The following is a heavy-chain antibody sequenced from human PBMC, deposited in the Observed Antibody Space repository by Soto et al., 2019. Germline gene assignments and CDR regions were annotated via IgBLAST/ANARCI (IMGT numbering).Heavy chain of an antibody. J-gene: IGHJ5*02. CDR2: MNPNSGNT. V-gene: IGHV1-8*01. CDR1: GYTFTSYD. D-gene: IGHD6-19*01. CDR3: ARDIAVDGTGGVDP. Sequence: ASVKVSCKASGYTFTSYDINWVRQATGQGLEWMGWMNPNSGNTGYAQKFQGRVTMTRNTSISTAYMELSSLRSEDTAVYYCARDIAVDGTGGVDPWGQGTLVAVSS.